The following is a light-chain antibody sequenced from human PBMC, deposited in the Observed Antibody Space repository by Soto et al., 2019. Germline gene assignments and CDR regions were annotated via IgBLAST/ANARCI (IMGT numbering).Light chain of an antibody. CDR1: QSISNY. J-gene: IGKJ2*01. CDR2: AAS. Sequence: DIPMTQSPSSLSASVGDRVTITCRASQSISNYLNWHQQKPGEAPKHLVYAASSLQSGVPSRFSGSGSGTDFTLTISSLQPEDFATYYCQQSYSTPFTFGLGTKLEIK. CDR3: QQSYSTPFT. V-gene: IGKV1-39*01.